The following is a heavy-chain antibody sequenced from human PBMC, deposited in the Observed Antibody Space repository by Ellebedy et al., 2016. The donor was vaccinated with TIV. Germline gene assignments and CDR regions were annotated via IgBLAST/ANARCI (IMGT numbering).Heavy chain of an antibody. D-gene: IGHD6-19*01. CDR3: AREGEAAAGSSSGWYGIDY. J-gene: IGHJ4*02. V-gene: IGHV3-30-3*01. Sequence: PGGSLRLSCAASGFTFRTYAMHWVRQAPGKGLEWVAIISYDGSNKFYADSVKGRFTISRDSSKNTLYLQMNSLRAEDTAVYYCAREGEAAAGSSSGWYGIDYWGQGTLVTVSS. CDR2: ISYDGSNK. CDR1: GFTFRTYA.